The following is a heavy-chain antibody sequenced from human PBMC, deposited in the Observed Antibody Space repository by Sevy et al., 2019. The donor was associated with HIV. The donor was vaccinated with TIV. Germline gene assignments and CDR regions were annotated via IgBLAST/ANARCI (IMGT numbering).Heavy chain of an antibody. CDR2: INHSGSS. J-gene: IGHJ5*02. Sequence: SETLSLTCSVYGGSLSGYYWSWIRQPPGKGLEWIGEINHSGSSNYNPALKSRVTISVDTSKNQFSLKLSSVTAADTAVYYCARVWGGYSDGYLRGIWFDPWGQGTLVTVSS. CDR1: GGSLSGYY. CDR3: ARVWGGYSDGYLRGIWFDP. V-gene: IGHV4-34*01. D-gene: IGHD5-18*01.